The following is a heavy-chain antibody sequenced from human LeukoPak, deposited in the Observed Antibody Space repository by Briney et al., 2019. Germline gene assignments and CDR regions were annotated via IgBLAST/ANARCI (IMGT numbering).Heavy chain of an antibody. Sequence: GASVKVSCKASGYTFTDYYIHWVRQAPGHGLEWMGIINPSGGSTSYAQKFQGRVTMTRNTSISTAYMELSSLRSEDTAVYYCARTAGYYDSSGYYYYMDVWGKGTTVTISS. CDR2: INPSGGST. D-gene: IGHD3-22*01. CDR1: GYTFTDYY. V-gene: IGHV1-46*01. J-gene: IGHJ6*03. CDR3: ARTAGYYDSSGYYYYMDV.